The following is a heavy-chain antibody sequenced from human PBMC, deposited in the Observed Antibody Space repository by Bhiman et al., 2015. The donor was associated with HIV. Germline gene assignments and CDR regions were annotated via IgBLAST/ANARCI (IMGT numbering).Heavy chain of an antibody. J-gene: IGHJ4*02. V-gene: IGHV3-30-3*01. Sequence: QAQLVESGGGVVQPGRSLRLSCAASGFTFSSYGIHWVRQAPGKGLEWVAVMSSDGTYKYYGDSMKGRFTVSRDNAKNSLYLQMNSLRAEDTAVYFCARDPTTVTTAEYEYYFDYWGQGTLVTVSS. CDR2: MSSDGTYK. CDR3: ARDPTTVTTAEYEYYFDY. D-gene: IGHD4-17*01. CDR1: GFTFSSYG.